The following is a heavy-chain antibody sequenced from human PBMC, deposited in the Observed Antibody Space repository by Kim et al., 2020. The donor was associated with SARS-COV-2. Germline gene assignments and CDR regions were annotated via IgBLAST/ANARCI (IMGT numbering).Heavy chain of an antibody. CDR2: INHSGST. CDR3: ARGWWCSSTSCYWDQWSHGWFDP. V-gene: IGHV4-34*01. CDR1: GGSFSGYY. J-gene: IGHJ5*02. Sequence: SETLSLTCAVYGGSFSGYYWSWIRQPPGKGLEWIGEINHSGSTNYNPSLKSRVTISVDTSKNQFSLKLSSVTAADTAVYYCARGWWCSSTSCYWDQWSHGWFDPWGQGTLVTVSS. D-gene: IGHD2-2*01.